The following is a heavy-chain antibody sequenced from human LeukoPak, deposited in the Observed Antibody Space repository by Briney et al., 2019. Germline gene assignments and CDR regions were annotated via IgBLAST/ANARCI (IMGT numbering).Heavy chain of an antibody. J-gene: IGHJ6*03. CDR2: IRYDGSDK. CDR1: GFSFSFYG. CDR3: VRDQPTWEIVAVPGTMHKYHYYYMDV. V-gene: IGHV3-30*02. Sequence: PGGSLRLSCAASGFSFSFYGMHWVRQAPGKGLEGVAFIRYDGSDKYYAVSVKGRFIISRDNSMNTVFLQVHSLSGEDAAVYCCVRDQPTWEIVAVPGTMHKYHYYYMDVWGKGATVTASS. D-gene: IGHD2-2*01.